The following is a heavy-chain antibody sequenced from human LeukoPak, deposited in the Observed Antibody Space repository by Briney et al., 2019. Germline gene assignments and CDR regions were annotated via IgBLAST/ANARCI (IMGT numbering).Heavy chain of an antibody. Sequence: GGSLRLSCAASGFTFSSYGMHWFRQAPGKGLEWVAFIRYDGSNKYYADSVKGRFTISRDNSKNTLYLQMNSLRAEDTAVYYCAKVESGYSGYDAIDAFNIWGQGTMVTVSS. CDR3: AKVESGYSGYDAIDAFNI. J-gene: IGHJ3*02. V-gene: IGHV3-30*02. CDR1: GFTFSSYG. CDR2: IRYDGSNK. D-gene: IGHD5-12*01.